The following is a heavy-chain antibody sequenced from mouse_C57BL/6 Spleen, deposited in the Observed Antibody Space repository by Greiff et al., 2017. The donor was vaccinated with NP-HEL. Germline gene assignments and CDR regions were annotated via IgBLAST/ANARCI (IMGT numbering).Heavy chain of an antibody. CDR1: GYAFSSSW. CDR2: IYPGDGDT. D-gene: IGHD2-5*01. V-gene: IGHV1-82*01. Sequence: QVQLQQSGPELVKPGASVKISCKASGYAFSSSWMNWVKQRPGKGLEWIGRIYPGDGDTNYNGKFKGKATLTADKSSSTAYMQLSSLTSEDSAVYFCAHYYSNYGYFDVWGTGTTVTVSS. J-gene: IGHJ1*03. CDR3: AHYYSNYGYFDV.